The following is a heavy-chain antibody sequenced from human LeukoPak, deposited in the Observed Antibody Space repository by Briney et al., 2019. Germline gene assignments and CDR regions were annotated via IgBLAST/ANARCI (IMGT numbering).Heavy chain of an antibody. V-gene: IGHV5-10-1*01. J-gene: IGHJ5*02. CDR1: AYIITSYW. D-gene: IGHD2-15*01. Sequence: ECLRIFCNGSAYIITSYWISRVRQLARKRLEWMGWIDPSHSYTNYRPSFQGHVTISADKSISNAYPQWSSLKASDTAMYYCARLRRSGGSCYCWFDPWGQGTLVTASS. CDR2: IDPSHSYT. CDR3: ARLRRSGGSCYCWFDP.